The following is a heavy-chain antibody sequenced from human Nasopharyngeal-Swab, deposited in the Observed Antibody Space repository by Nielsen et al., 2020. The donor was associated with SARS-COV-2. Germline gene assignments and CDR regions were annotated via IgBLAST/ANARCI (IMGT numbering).Heavy chain of an antibody. V-gene: IGHV4-34*01. CDR3: ARGRHIVATILRYYYYMDV. J-gene: IGHJ6*03. D-gene: IGHD5-12*01. CDR2: INHSGST. Sequence: RQAPGKGLEWIGEINHSGSTNYNPSLKSRVTISVDTSKNQFSLKLSSVTAADTAVYYCARGRHIVATILRYYYYMDVWGKGTMVTVSS.